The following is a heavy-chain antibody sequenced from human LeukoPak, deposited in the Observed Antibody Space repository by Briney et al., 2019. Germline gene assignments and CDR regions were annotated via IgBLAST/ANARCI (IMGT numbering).Heavy chain of an antibody. Sequence: GGSLRLSCAASGFTFSSYGMHWVRQAPGKGLEWVAVISYDGSNKYYADSVKGRFTISRDNSKNTLYLQMNSLRAEDTAVYYCAKDLGEYYYGSGSSMDVWGKGTTVTIFS. CDR1: GFTFSSYG. J-gene: IGHJ6*03. CDR3: AKDLGEYYYGSGSSMDV. CDR2: ISYDGSNK. V-gene: IGHV3-30*18. D-gene: IGHD3-10*01.